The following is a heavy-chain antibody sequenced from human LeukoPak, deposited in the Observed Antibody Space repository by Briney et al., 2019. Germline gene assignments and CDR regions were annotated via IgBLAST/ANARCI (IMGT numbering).Heavy chain of an antibody. Sequence: GSLRPSCAASGFTFSSYAMSWVRQAPGKGLEWVSAISGSGGSTYYADSVKGRFTISRDNSKNTLYLQMNSLRAEDTAVYYCAKGLGWSYPYGMDVWGQGTTVTVSS. CDR3: AKGLGWSYPYGMDV. CDR2: ISGSGGST. J-gene: IGHJ6*02. D-gene: IGHD3-10*01. CDR1: GFTFSSYA. V-gene: IGHV3-23*01.